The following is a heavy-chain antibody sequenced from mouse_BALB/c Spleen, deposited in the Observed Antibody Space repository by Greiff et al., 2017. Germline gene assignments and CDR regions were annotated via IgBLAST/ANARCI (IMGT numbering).Heavy chain of an antibody. CDR1: GYSITSDYA. D-gene: IGHD1-1*01. CDR2: ISYSGST. J-gene: IGHJ2*01. CDR3: ASGDGSSFFDY. Sequence: VQLKESGPGLVKPSQSLSLTCTVTGYSITSDYAWNWIRQFPGNKLEWMGYISYSGSTSYNPSLKSRISITRDTSKNQFFLQLNSVTTEDTATYYCASGDGSSFFDYWGQGTTLTVSS. V-gene: IGHV3-2*02.